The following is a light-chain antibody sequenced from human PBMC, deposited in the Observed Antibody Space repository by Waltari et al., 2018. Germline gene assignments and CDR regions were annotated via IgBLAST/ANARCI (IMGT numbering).Light chain of an antibody. CDR3: SSYGSSMV. Sequence: QSALTQPPSASGSPGQSVTISCTGTSSDIGAYDYVSWYQQHPGKAPKLMIYEVSKRPSGVPDRFSGSKSGNTASLTVSGLQAEDEADYYCSSYGSSMVFGGGTKLTVL. V-gene: IGLV2-8*01. J-gene: IGLJ3*02. CDR2: EVS. CDR1: SSDIGAYDY.